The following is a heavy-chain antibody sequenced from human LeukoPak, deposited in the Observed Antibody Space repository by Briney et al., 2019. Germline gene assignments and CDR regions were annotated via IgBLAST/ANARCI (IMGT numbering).Heavy chain of an antibody. CDR2: IYNSGSA. CDR3: ARGRGL. CDR1: GGSISFYY. V-gene: IGHV4-59*01. D-gene: IGHD3-10*01. Sequence: PSETLSLTCTVSGGSISFYYWNWIRQPPGKGLEWIGWIYNSGSANYNPSLKSRVTISVDTSKNQFSLKLRSVTAADTAVYYCARGRGLWGQGTLVTVSS. J-gene: IGHJ4*02.